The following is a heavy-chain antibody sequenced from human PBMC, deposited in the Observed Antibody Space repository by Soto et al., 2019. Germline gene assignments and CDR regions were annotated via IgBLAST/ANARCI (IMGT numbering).Heavy chain of an antibody. CDR3: ARHDGFSSGWIFDY. V-gene: IGHV4-39*01. Sequence: SETLSLTCAVSGVPITSRTYSWGWIRQPPGKTLEWIGTIYYHGNTYSNPSLKSRVTISVDTSNNQLSLKLRSVTAAGTAVYYCARHDGFSSGWIFDYWGHGTLVTVSS. J-gene: IGHJ4*01. CDR1: GVPITSRTYS. D-gene: IGHD6-19*01. CDR2: IYYHGNT.